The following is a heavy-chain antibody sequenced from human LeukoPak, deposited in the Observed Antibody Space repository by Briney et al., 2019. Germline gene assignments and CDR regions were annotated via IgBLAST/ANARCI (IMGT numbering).Heavy chain of an antibody. J-gene: IGHJ6*02. CDR2: INPNSGGT. CDR3: ARDGGMDV. Sequence: FTXXXXHWVRQAPGQGLEWMGWINPNSGGTKYAQKFQDKVTMTRDTSISTAYMELSRLRSDDTAVYYCARDGGMDVWGQGTTVTVSS. V-gene: IGHV1-2*02. CDR1: FTXXX.